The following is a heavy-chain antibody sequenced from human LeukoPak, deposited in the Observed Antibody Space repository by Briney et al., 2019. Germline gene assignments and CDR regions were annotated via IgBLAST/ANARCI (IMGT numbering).Heavy chain of an antibody. CDR3: ATTRYRDSTGYYLHY. J-gene: IGHJ4*02. CDR1: GGPISSYY. CDR2: IYYSGST. V-gene: IGHV4-59*01. D-gene: IGHD3-22*01. Sequence: SETLSLTCTVSGGPISSYYWSWIRQPPGKGLEWIGYIYYSGSTNYNPSLKSRVTISVDTSKNQFSLKLSSVTAADTAVYYCATTRYRDSTGYYLHYWGQGTLVTVSS.